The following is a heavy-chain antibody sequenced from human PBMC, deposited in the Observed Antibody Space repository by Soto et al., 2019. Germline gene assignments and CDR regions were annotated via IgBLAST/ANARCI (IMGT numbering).Heavy chain of an antibody. D-gene: IGHD2-2*01. CDR3: ARAEAYTTSWYAMDV. Sequence: QAQLVQSGAEVKQPGASVKVSCKASGYIFSTYGVTWVRQAPGQGLEWMGWISGLNGNTDDGQKLQGRVSMTIDTSTSTAYMDLRSLRSDDTAVYYCARAEAYTTSWYAMDVWGQGTTVIVSS. CDR2: ISGLNGNT. CDR1: GYIFSTYG. J-gene: IGHJ6*02. V-gene: IGHV1-18*01.